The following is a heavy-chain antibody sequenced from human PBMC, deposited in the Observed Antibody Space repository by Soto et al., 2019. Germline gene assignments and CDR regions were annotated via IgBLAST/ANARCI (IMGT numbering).Heavy chain of an antibody. CDR1: GFTFNNYA. D-gene: IGHD1-1*01. V-gene: IGHV3-23*01. Sequence: EVQLLESGGGSVQPGGSLRLSCAASGFTFNNYAMHWVRRPPGKGLEWVSSISHRGGTTYYADSVKGRFSISRDSLAGTLYLQKNSRRAEDTALYYCAKGRGQNWNHDYWGQGTLVTVSP. CDR3: AKGRGQNWNHDY. J-gene: IGHJ4*02. CDR2: ISHRGGTT.